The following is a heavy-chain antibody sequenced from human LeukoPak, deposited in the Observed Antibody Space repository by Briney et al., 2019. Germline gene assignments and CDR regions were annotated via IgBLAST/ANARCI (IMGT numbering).Heavy chain of an antibody. V-gene: IGHV3-23*01. D-gene: IGHD6-13*01. Sequence: GASLRFSCAASGFTFSSYAMSCVRQAPGKGLEWVSTISDSGGSTYYADSVKGRFTISRDTSKNTLYLQMNGLRADDTAVYYCAKGSRWYWFDPWGQGTLVTVSS. CDR2: ISDSGGST. J-gene: IGHJ5*02. CDR3: AKGSRWYWFDP. CDR1: GFTFSSYA.